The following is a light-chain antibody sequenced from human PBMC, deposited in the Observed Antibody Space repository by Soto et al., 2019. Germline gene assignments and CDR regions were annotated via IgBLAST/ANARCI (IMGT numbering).Light chain of an antibody. CDR1: QTVSSSY. CDR2: GAS. Sequence: EIVLTQSPGTLSLSPGERATLSCRASQTVSSSYLAWYQQKPGQAPRLLIYGASSMATGIPDRFSGSGSGTDFTLTISRLDPEDFAMYYCQQYASSPYTFGQGTKLEIK. J-gene: IGKJ2*01. CDR3: QQYASSPYT. V-gene: IGKV3-20*01.